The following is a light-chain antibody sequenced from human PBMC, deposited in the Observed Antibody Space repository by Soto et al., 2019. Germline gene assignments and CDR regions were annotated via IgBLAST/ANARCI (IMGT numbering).Light chain of an antibody. Sequence: DIQMTQSPSSLSASVGDRVTIICQASQDSNNYLNWYQQKPGKAPKLLIYDSSNLEIEVPSRFSGSGYGTRFSFTISSLQPEDIATYYCQQFDNLPVTFGQGTRLEIK. CDR2: DSS. CDR3: QQFDNLPVT. CDR1: QDSNNY. J-gene: IGKJ5*01. V-gene: IGKV1-33*01.